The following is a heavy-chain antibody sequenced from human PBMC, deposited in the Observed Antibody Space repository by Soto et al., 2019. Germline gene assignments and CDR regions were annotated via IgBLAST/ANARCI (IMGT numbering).Heavy chain of an antibody. D-gene: IGHD3-22*01. J-gene: IGHJ4*02. V-gene: IGHV3-72*01. CDR1: RFTLNDHD. Sequence: SLRISCAGARFTLNDHDIYCVRQALGKGLGWVGLSRDKAQGYSTAYAASVKGSFTTSRDESKNSVYLQMNSLKTEDTAVYYCVRDTYFPASSGYTRCFDYWGQGTLVTVSS. CDR3: VRDTYFPASSGYTRCFDY. CDR2: SRDKAQGYST.